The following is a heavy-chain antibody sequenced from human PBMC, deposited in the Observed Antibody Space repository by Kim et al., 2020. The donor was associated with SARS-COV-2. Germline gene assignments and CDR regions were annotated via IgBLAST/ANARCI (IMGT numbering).Heavy chain of an antibody. Sequence: SVKVSCKASGGTFSSYAISWVRQAPGQGLELMGGIIPIFGTANYAQKFQGRVTITADESTSTAYMELSSLRSEDTAVYYCARLGPSAVPAAIGFDWFDPWGQGTLVTVSS. CDR3: ARLGPSAVPAAIGFDWFDP. CDR1: GGTFSSYA. D-gene: IGHD2-2*01. J-gene: IGHJ5*02. V-gene: IGHV1-69*13. CDR2: IIPIFGTA.